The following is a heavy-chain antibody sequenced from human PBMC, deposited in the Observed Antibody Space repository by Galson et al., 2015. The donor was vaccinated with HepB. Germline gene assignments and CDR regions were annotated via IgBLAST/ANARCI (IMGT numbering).Heavy chain of an antibody. Sequence: SLRLSCAASGFTFSSYAMHWVRQAPGKGLEWVAVISYDGSNKYYADSVKGRFTISRDNSKNTLYLQMNSLRAEDTAVYYCARAAIVGRGSSTMSAFDIWGQGTMVTVSS. J-gene: IGHJ3*02. CDR2: ISYDGSNK. V-gene: IGHV3-30-3*01. D-gene: IGHD2-2*01. CDR1: GFTFSSYA. CDR3: ARAAIVGRGSSTMSAFDI.